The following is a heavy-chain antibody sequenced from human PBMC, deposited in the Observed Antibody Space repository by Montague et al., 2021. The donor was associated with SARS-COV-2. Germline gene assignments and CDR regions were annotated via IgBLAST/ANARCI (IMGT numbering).Heavy chain of an antibody. D-gene: IGHD6-13*01. CDR2: INHSGST. J-gene: IGHJ6*02. CDR1: GGSFSGYY. Sequence: SETLSLTCAVYGGSFSGYYWSWIRQPPGKGLEWIGEINHSGSTNYNPALKSRVTILVDTSKNQFSLKLRSVTAADTAVYYCARVGRQQLVRLSGMDVWGQGTTVTVSS. V-gene: IGHV4-34*01. CDR3: ARVGRQQLVRLSGMDV.